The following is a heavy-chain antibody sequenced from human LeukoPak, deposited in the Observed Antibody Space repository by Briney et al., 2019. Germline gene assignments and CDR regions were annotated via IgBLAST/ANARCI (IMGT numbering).Heavy chain of an antibody. CDR2: ISSNGGST. J-gene: IGHJ4*02. CDR1: GITFSSYA. CDR3: ARDYYGSGSYKIDY. V-gene: IGHV3-64*01. Sequence: GGSLRLSCAASGITFSSYAMHWVRQAPGKGLEYVSAISSNGGSTYYASSVKGRFTISRDNSKNTLYLQMGSLRAEDMAVYYCARDYYGSGSYKIDYWGQGTLVTVSS. D-gene: IGHD3-10*01.